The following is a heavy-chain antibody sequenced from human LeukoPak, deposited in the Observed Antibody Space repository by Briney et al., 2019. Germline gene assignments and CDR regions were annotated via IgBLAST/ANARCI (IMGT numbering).Heavy chain of an antibody. Sequence: ASVKVSCKVSGYTLTELSMHWVRQAPGKGLEWMGGFDPEDGETIYAQKFQGRVTMTEDTSTDTAYMELSSLRSEDTAVYYCATGGYYGSGSRPYYYYMDVWGKGTTVTVSS. CDR1: GYTLTELS. D-gene: IGHD3-10*01. J-gene: IGHJ6*03. CDR3: ATGGYYGSGSRPYYYYMDV. V-gene: IGHV1-24*01. CDR2: FDPEDGET.